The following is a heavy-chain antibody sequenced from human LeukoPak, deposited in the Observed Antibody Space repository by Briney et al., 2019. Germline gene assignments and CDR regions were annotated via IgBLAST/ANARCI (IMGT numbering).Heavy chain of an antibody. CDR1: GGSISTSNYY. V-gene: IGHV4-39*01. CDR2: IFYSGST. Sequence: PSETLSLTCTVSGGSISTSNYYWGWIRQPPGKGLEWIGNIFYSGSTYYSPSLKSRVTISVDTSKNQFSLKLSSVTAADTAVYYCARQGNWNDEDYMDVWGKGTTVTISS. J-gene: IGHJ6*03. D-gene: IGHD1-1*01. CDR3: ARQGNWNDEDYMDV.